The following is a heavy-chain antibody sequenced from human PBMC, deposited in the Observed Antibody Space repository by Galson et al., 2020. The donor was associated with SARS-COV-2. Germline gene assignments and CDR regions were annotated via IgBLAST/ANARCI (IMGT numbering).Heavy chain of an antibody. J-gene: IGHJ3*01. CDR2: SSSSSITI. CDR1: GFTFSSYS. Sequence: GGTLRLSCTASGFTFSSYSMNWVRQAPGRRLGWVSYSSSSSITIYYADSVKGRFTISRDNAKNSLYLQMNSLRAEDTAVYYCVRDPSRAAADQGAFDSWGPGTMVTVSP. CDR3: VRDPSRAAADQGAFDS. V-gene: IGHV3-48*04. D-gene: IGHD6-13*01.